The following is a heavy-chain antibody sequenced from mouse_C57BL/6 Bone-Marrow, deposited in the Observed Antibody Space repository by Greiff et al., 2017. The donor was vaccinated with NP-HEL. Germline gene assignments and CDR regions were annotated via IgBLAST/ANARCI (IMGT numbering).Heavy chain of an antibody. D-gene: IGHD1-1*01. Sequence: QVQLKQPGAELVKPGASVKLSCKASGYTFTSYWMHWVKQRPGRGLEWIGRIDPNSGGTKYNEKFKSKATLTVDKPSSTAYMQLSSLTSEDSAVYYCARSGTTEGYFDVWGTGTTVTVSS. CDR1: GYTFTSYW. J-gene: IGHJ1*03. CDR3: ARSGTTEGYFDV. CDR2: IDPNSGGT. V-gene: IGHV1-72*01.